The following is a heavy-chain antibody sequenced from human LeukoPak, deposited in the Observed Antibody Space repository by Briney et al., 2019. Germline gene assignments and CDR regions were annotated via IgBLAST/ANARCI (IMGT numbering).Heavy chain of an antibody. CDR1: GGSFSGYY. CDR2: INHSGST. V-gene: IGHV4-34*01. Sequence: SETLSLTCAVYGGSFSGYYWSWTRQPPGKGLEWIGEINHSGSTNYNPSLKSRVTISVDTSKNQFSLKLSSVTAADTAVYYCARGVIAVAVNYYYYYMDVWGKGTTVTVSS. D-gene: IGHD6-19*01. J-gene: IGHJ6*03. CDR3: ARGVIAVAVNYYYYYMDV.